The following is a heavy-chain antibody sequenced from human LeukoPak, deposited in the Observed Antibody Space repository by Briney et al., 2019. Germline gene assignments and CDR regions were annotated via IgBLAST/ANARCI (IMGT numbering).Heavy chain of an antibody. V-gene: IGHV3-30-3*01. CDR2: ISYDGSNK. J-gene: IGHJ4*02. CDR1: GFTFSSYA. D-gene: IGHD3-10*01. CDR3: ASPSGGYHD. Sequence: GGSLRLSCAASGFTFSSYAMHWVRQAPGKGLEWVAVISYDGSNKYYADSVKGRFTIARDNSKNTLYLQMNSLRAEDTAVYYCASPSGGYHDWGQGTLVTVSS.